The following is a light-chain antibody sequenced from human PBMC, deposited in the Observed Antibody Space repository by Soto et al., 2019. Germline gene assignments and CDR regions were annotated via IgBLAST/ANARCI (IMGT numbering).Light chain of an antibody. CDR3: QQYHTYWWT. V-gene: IGKV1-5*03. CDR1: QGISTY. J-gene: IGKJ1*01. Sequence: DIQMTQSPSSLSSSVGDRATITCRASQGISTYLNWYQQKPGKAPKLLIYKASTLEGEVPSRFSGSGSETEFTLTINSLQPDDSATYYCQQYHTYWWTFGQGTKVDIK. CDR2: KAS.